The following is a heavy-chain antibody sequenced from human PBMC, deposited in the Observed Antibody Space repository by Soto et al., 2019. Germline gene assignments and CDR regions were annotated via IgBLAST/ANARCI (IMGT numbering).Heavy chain of an antibody. CDR2: IYYSGST. CDR3: ARVGGGYYYYYYGMDV. Sequence: KPSETLSLTCTVSGGSISSYYWSWIRQPPGKGLEWIGYIYYSGSTNYNPPLKSRVTISVDTSKNQFSLKLSSVTAADTAVYYCARVGGGYYYYYYGMDVWGQGTTVTVSS. V-gene: IGHV4-59*01. J-gene: IGHJ6*02. D-gene: IGHD3-16*01. CDR1: GGSISSYY.